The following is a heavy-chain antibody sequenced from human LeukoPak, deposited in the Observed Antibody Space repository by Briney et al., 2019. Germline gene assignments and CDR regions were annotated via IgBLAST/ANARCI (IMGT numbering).Heavy chain of an antibody. J-gene: IGHJ4*02. CDR1: GGSLSSYY. V-gene: IGHV4-59*01. CDR2: IYYSGST. Sequence: SETLSLTCTVSGGSLSSYYCSWIRQPPGKGLEWIGYIYYSGSTNYNPSLKSRVTISVDTSKNQFSLKLSSVTAADTAVYYCARGVGSPAAAIPPVVDYWGQGTLVTVSS. CDR3: ARGVGSPAAAIPPVVDY. D-gene: IGHD2-2*01.